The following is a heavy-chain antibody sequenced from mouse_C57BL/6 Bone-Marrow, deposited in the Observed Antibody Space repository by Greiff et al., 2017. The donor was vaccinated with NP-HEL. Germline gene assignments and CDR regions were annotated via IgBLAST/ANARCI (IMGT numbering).Heavy chain of an antibody. J-gene: IGHJ1*03. D-gene: IGHD1-1*01. CDR3: ARRGGGSSPYWYFDV. V-gene: IGHV1-64*01. CDR1: GYTFTSYW. Sequence: QVQLKQPGAELVKPGASVKLSCKASGYTFTSYWMHWVKQRPGQGLEWIGMIHPNSGSTNYNEKFKSKATLTVDKSSSTAYMQLSSLTSEDSAVYYCARRGGGSSPYWYFDVWGTGTTVTVSS. CDR2: IHPNSGST.